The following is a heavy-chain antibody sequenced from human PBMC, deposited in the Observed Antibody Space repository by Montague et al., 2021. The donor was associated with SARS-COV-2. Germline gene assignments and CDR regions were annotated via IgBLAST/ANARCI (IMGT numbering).Heavy chain of an antibody. J-gene: IGHJ4*02. CDR2: IFHSGIT. CDR3: ARGRLVGDSSSWYYFDY. V-gene: IGHV4-4*02. Sequence: SETLSLTCAVSGGSINTNNWWTWVRQPPGEGLEWIGQIFHSGITNYNPSLESRVTISVDKSKNQFSLRSSSVTAADTAVYYCARGRLVGDSSSWYYFDYWGQGTLVAVSS. CDR1: GGSINTNNW. D-gene: IGHD6-13*01.